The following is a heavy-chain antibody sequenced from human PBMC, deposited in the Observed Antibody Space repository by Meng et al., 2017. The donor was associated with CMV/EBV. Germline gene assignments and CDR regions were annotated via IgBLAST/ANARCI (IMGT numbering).Heavy chain of an antibody. CDR3: ARRMGSTSSSYWFDP. J-gene: IGHJ5*02. Sequence: KVSCKGSEYSFTSYWIGWVRQMPGKGLEWMGIIYPGDSDTRYSPSFQGQVTISADKSISTAYLQWSSLKASDTAMYYCARRMGSTSSSYWFDPWGQGTLVTVSS. V-gene: IGHV5-51*01. D-gene: IGHD2-2*01. CDR1: EYSFTSYW. CDR2: IYPGDSDT.